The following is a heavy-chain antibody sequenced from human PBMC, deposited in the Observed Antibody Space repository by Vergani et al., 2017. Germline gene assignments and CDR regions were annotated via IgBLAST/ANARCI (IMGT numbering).Heavy chain of an antibody. CDR3: ARSKMATNDFDW. Sequence: QAQLGQSDSEVKKPGDSVTFSCKTSGYTFVNHPITWVRQAPGQGLEWMGWIIPYNHKTLYAQKVEGRVTMTSDTSSSTVFLELRCLTSNDTAIYYCARSKMATNDFDWWGRGTLVTVSS. D-gene: IGHD5-24*01. J-gene: IGHJ4*02. CDR1: GYTFVNHP. CDR2: IIPYNHKT. V-gene: IGHV1-18*04.